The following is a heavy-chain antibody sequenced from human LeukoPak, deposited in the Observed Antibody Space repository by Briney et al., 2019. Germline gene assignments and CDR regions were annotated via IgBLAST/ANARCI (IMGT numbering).Heavy chain of an antibody. CDR3: AREDIVVVVAAPYYYYGMDV. Sequence: GGSLRLSCAASGFTFSSYSMNWVRQAPGKGLEWVSSISSSSSYIYYADSVEGRFTISRDNAKNSLYLQMNSLRAEDTAVYYCAREDIVVVVAAPYYYYGMDVWGQGTTVTVSS. D-gene: IGHD2-15*01. J-gene: IGHJ6*02. CDR2: ISSSSSYI. V-gene: IGHV3-21*01. CDR1: GFTFSSYS.